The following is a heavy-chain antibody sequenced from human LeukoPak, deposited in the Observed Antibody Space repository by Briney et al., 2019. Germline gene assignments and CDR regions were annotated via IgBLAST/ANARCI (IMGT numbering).Heavy chain of an antibody. V-gene: IGHV3-15*01. J-gene: IGHJ4*02. CDR2: IKSKADGGTT. CDR3: AKDYEFLTGDPYFDY. CDR1: GFTFSNAW. Sequence: GGSLRLSCAASGFTFSNAWMSWVRQAPRKGLEWVGRIKSKADGGTTDYAAPVKGRFTISRDNSKNTLYLQMNSLRAEDTAVYYCAKDYEFLTGDPYFDYWGQGTLVTVSS. D-gene: IGHD7-27*01.